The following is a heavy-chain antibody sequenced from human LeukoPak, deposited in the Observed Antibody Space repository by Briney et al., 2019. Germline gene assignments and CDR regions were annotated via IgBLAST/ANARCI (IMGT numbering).Heavy chain of an antibody. V-gene: IGHV4-4*07. CDR3: ARSRLGETSIAARPFDY. CDR1: GDSFSSYP. D-gene: IGHD6-6*01. CDR2: ILTGGTT. Sequence: SETLSLTCTVSGDSFSSYPWTWIRQPAGKGLEWIGRILTGGTTNYNPSLKSRVTMSIDTSKSQFSLKLSSVTAADTAVYYCARSRLGETSIAARPFDYWGQGTLVTVSS. J-gene: IGHJ4*02.